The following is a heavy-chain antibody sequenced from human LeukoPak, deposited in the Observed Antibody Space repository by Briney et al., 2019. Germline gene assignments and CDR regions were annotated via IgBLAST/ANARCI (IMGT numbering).Heavy chain of an antibody. D-gene: IGHD6-13*01. CDR2: INHSGST. V-gene: IGHV4-34*01. Sequence: SETLSLTCAVYGGSFSGYYWSWIRQPPGKGLEWIGEINHSGSTNYNPSLKSRVTISVDTSKNRFSLKLSSVTAADTAVYYCARGLAAAGKRRFDPWGQGTLVTVSS. CDR3: ARGLAAAGKRRFDP. J-gene: IGHJ5*02. CDR1: GGSFSGYY.